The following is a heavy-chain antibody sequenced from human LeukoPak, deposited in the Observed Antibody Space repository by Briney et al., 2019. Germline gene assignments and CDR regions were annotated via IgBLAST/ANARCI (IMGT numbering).Heavy chain of an antibody. CDR2: FESSGRI. V-gene: IGHV4-4*07. CDR1: GGSINRWF. Sequence: SETLSLTCSVSGGSINRWFWSWVRQPAGKGLEWIGRFESSGRISYNPSFRSRGTMAVDTSTDQFFLKLTSVTAADTAVYYCATGSGDLDHWGQGTPVIVSS. J-gene: IGHJ4*02. CDR3: ATGSGDLDH. D-gene: IGHD3-10*01.